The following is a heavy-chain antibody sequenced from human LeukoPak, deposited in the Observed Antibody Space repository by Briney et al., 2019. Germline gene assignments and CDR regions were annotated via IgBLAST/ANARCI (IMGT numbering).Heavy chain of an antibody. CDR2: IIPILGIA. Sequence: ASVKVSCKASGGTFSSYAISWVRQAPGQGLEWMGRIIPILGIANYAQKFQGRVTITVDKSTSTAYMELSSLRSEDTAVYYCARDHWTRSTPYYFDYWGQGTLVTVSS. J-gene: IGHJ4*02. V-gene: IGHV1-69*04. CDR3: ARDHWTRSTPYYFDY. D-gene: IGHD3/OR15-3a*01. CDR1: GGTFSSYA.